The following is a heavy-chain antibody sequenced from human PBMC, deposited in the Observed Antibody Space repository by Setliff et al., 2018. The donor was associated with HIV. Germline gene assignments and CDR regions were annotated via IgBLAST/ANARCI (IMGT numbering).Heavy chain of an antibody. CDR2: ISPSSGGT. CDR3: AKTLGPHRWDLEY. V-gene: IGHV3-23*01. D-gene: IGHD1-26*01. Sequence: GGSLRLSCAASGFTFNNAWMTWVRQAPGKGLEWVSTISPSSGGTNYADSVKGRFTISRDNAKKFLFLEMNSLRVEDTALYYCAKTLGPHRWDLEYWGQGTPVTVSS. CDR1: GFTFNNAW. J-gene: IGHJ4*02.